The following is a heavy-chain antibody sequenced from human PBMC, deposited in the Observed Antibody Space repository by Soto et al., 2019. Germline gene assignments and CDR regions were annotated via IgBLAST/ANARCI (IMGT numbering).Heavy chain of an antibody. CDR2: IYYSGST. CDR3: ARTIVVVPAAGHDI. CDR1: EGPISIGWYY. Sequence: PSDPLSVTCTFSEGPISIGWYYCSWIRQHPGKGLEWIGYIYYSGSTYYNPSLKSRVTISVDTSKNQFSLKLSSVTAADTAVYYCARTIVVVPAAGHDIWGQGTMVTVSS. V-gene: IGHV4-31*03. J-gene: IGHJ3*02. D-gene: IGHD2-2*01.